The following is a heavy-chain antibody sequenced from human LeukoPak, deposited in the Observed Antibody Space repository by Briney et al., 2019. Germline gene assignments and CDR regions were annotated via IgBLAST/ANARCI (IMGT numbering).Heavy chain of an antibody. J-gene: IGHJ4*02. Sequence: GESLKISRKGSGYSFTNYWIGWVRQMPGKGLEWMGIIYPGDSDTRYSPSFQGQVTISADKSIITAYLQWSSLKASDTAMYYCARQDVVAGYDYWGQGTLVTVSS. V-gene: IGHV5-51*01. D-gene: IGHD6-19*01. CDR1: GYSFTNYW. CDR3: ARQDVVAGYDY. CDR2: IYPGDSDT.